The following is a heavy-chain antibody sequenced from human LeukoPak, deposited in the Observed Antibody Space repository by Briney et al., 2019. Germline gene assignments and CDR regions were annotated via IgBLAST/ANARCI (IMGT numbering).Heavy chain of an antibody. V-gene: IGHV4-59*01. CDR2: IYYSGST. D-gene: IGHD3-22*01. CDR1: GGSISSYY. Sequence: SETLSLTCTVSGGSISSYYWSWIRQPPGKGLEWIGYIYYSGSTNYNPSLKSRVTISVDTSKNQFSLKLSSVTAADTAVYYCANNYYDSSGNYWGQGTLVTVSS. CDR3: ANNYYDSSGNY. J-gene: IGHJ4*02.